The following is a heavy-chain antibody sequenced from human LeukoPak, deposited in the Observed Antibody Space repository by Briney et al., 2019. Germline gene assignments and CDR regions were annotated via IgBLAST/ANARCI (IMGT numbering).Heavy chain of an antibody. CDR2: IRCPGYGGTR. V-gene: IGHV3-49*04. Sequence: GGSLRLSCAASGFSFSSFGMHWVRQAPGKGLEWVGFIRCPGYGGTREYAASVKGRFTISRDDSKSIAYLQMNSLKTEDTAVYYCTRGIQELGSWGEGYWGQGTLVTVSS. J-gene: IGHJ4*02. CDR3: TRGIQELGSWGEGY. CDR1: GFSFSSFG. D-gene: IGHD7-27*01.